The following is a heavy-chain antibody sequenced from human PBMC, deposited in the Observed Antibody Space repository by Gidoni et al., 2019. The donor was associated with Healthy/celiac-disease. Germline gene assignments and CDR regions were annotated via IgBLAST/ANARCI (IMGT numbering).Heavy chain of an antibody. CDR1: GFTVSSNY. V-gene: IGHV3-53*01. J-gene: IGHJ6*02. CDR3: ARDPYSSGYYYYYGMDV. D-gene: IGHD6-19*01. CDR2: IYSGGST. Sequence: EVQLVESGGGLIQPGGSLRLSCAASGFTVSSNYMSWVRQAPGKGLEWVSVIYSGGSTYYADSVKGRFTISRDNSKNTLYLQMNSLRAEDTAVYYCARDPYSSGYYYYYGMDVWGQGTTVTVSS.